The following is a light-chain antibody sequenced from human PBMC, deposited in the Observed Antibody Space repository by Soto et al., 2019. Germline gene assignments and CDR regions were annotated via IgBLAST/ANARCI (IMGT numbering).Light chain of an antibody. CDR2: GAS. V-gene: IGKV3-15*01. CDR1: QSININ. Sequence: EIGMTQSPATLSVSPGERATLSCRASQSININLAWYQQKPGQAPRLLIYGASTRATGLPARFSGSGSGTEFTLIISSLQSEDSAVYYCQQRYVWLTFGGGTKVDIK. J-gene: IGKJ4*01. CDR3: QQRYVWLT.